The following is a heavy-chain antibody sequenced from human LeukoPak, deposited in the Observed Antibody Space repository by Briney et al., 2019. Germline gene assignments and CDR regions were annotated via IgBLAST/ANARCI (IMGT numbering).Heavy chain of an antibody. Sequence: SVKVSCKASGGTFSSYAISWVRQAPGQGLEWMGGIIPIFGTANYAQKFQGRVTITTDESTSTAYMELSSLRSEDTAVYYCARVAKWNLPIIDYWGQGTLVTVSS. J-gene: IGHJ4*02. CDR3: ARVAKWNLPIIDY. D-gene: IGHD1-1*01. CDR1: GGTFSSYA. V-gene: IGHV1-69*05. CDR2: IIPIFGTA.